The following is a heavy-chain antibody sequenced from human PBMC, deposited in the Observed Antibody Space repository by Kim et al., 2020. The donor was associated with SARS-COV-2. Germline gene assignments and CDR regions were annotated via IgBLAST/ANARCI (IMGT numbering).Heavy chain of an antibody. Sequence: GGSLRLSCAASGFTSSSYAMGWVRQAPGKGLEWVSVISGTGGNTYYAESVKGRFTISRDNSKNTVYLQMDRLRVEDTAVYYCARSGGECSGGSCYLAWFDPWGQGTPVTVSA. CDR3: ARSGGECSGGSCYLAWFDP. CDR2: ISGTGGNT. CDR1: GFTSSSYA. D-gene: IGHD2-15*01. V-gene: IGHV3-23*01. J-gene: IGHJ5*02.